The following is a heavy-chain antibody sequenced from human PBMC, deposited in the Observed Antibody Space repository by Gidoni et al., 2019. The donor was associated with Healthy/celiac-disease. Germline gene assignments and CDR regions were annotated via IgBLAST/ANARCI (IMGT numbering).Heavy chain of an antibody. CDR3: ARGGGTFDY. CDR2: IYHSGNT. V-gene: IGHV4-30-2*01. Sequence: QLQLRESGSGLVKPSQTLSLTCAVSGGSFSSGGYSWGWIRQPPGKGLEWIAYIYHSGNTYYNPSLKSRLTISMDRSKNQFSLKLTSVTAADTAVYYCARGGGTFDYWGQGTLVTVSS. D-gene: IGHD1-26*01. CDR1: GGSFSSGGYS. J-gene: IGHJ4*02.